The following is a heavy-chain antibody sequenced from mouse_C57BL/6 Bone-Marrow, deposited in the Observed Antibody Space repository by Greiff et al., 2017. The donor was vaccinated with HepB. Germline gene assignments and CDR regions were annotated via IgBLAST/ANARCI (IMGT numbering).Heavy chain of an antibody. Sequence: VQLQQPGAELVKPGTSVKLSCKASGYTFTSYWMQWVKQRPGQGLEWIGEIDPSDSYTNYNQKFKGKATLTVDTSSSTAYMQRSSLTSEDSAVYYCATSDFDYWGQGTTLTVSS. CDR1: GYTFTSYW. V-gene: IGHV1-50*01. J-gene: IGHJ2*01. CDR3: ATSDFDY. CDR2: IDPSDSYT.